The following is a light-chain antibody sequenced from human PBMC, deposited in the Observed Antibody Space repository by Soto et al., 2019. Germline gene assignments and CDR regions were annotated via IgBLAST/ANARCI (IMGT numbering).Light chain of an antibody. V-gene: IGLV2-14*01. CDR1: SSDVGTYNY. J-gene: IGLJ1*01. CDR2: EVT. CDR3: SSYTGSSTLYV. Sequence: QSVLTRPASVSGSPGQSITISCTGTSSDVGTYNYVSWYQQHPGKAPKVMIYEVTYRPSGVSNCFSGSKSGNTASLTISGLQAEDEAEYYCSSYTGSSTLYVFGTGTKVTVL.